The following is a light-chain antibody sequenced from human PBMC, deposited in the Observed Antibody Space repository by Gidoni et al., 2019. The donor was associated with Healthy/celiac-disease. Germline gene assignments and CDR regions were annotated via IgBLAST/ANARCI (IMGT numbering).Light chain of an antibody. J-gene: IGKJ3*01. Sequence: DIQMTQSPSSLSASVGDRVTITCRARQSISSYLDWYQQKPGKAPKLLVYAASSLQSGVPSRVSGSGSGTDFTLTISSLQPEDFATYYCQQSYSTPRFGPGTKVDIK. CDR2: AAS. V-gene: IGKV1-39*01. CDR3: QQSYSTPR. CDR1: QSISSY.